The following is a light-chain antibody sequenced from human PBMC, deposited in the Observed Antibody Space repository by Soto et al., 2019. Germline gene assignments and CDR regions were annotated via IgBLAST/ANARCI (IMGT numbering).Light chain of an antibody. CDR2: AAS. V-gene: IGKV1-39*01. CDR1: QSISTY. J-gene: IGKJ3*01. CDR3: QQCYSTPFT. Sequence: DIQMTQSPSSLSASVGDRVTITCRASQSISTYLNWYQQKPGKAPKLLIYAASSLQSGVPSRFICSGSGTDFTLTISSLQPEDFATYYCQQCYSTPFTFGPGTKLDVK.